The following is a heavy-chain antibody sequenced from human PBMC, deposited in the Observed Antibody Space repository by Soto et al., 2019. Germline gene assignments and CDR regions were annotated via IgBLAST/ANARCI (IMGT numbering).Heavy chain of an antibody. CDR3: AKDMENGYNPYYYYGMDV. J-gene: IGHJ6*02. V-gene: IGHV3-9*01. CDR1: GLTVSRNY. D-gene: IGHD3-10*01. Sequence: HPGGSLRLSCAASGLTVSRNYMSWVRQAPGKGLEWVSSISWNSVSIGYADSVKGRFTISRDNAKNSLYLQMNTLRAEDTALYYCAKDMENGYNPYYYYGMDVWGQGTTVTVSS. CDR2: ISWNSVSI.